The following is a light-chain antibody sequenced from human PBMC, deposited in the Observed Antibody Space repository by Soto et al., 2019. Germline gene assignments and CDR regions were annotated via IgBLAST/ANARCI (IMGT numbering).Light chain of an antibody. V-gene: IGLV7-46*01. CDR2: ATS. Sequence: QAVVTQEPSLTVSPGDTVTLTCGSSTGAVTSGHLPSWFQQKPGQAPMTLIYATSNTLSWTPARFSGSFLGGKAALTISGAQPEDEADYDCLLTYPGVRVFGTGTKVTGL. CDR3: LLTYPGVRV. J-gene: IGLJ1*01. CDR1: TGAVTSGHL.